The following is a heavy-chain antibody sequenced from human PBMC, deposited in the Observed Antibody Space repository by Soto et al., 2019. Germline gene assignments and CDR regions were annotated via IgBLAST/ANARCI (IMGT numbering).Heavy chain of an antibody. D-gene: IGHD4-17*01. CDR2: INHSGST. J-gene: IGHJ4*02. CDR3: ARSRPGDYDPRGYFDY. CDR1: GGSFSGDY. V-gene: IGHV4-34*01. Sequence: SETLSLTCAVYGGSFSGDYWSWIRQPPGKGLEWIGEINHSGSTNYNPSLKSRVTISVDTSKNQFSLKLSSVTAADTAVYYCARSRPGDYDPRGYFDYWGQGTLVTVSS.